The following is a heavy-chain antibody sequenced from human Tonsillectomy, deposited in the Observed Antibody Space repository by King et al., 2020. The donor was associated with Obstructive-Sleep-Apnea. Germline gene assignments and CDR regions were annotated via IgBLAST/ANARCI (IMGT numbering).Heavy chain of an antibody. CDR2: IKQDGSEK. Sequence: VQLVESGGGLVQPGGSLRLSCAASGFTFSSYWMSWVRQAPGKGLEWVANIKQDGSEKYYVDSVKGRFTISRDNAKNSLYLQMNSLRAEDTAVYYCATYYYDSSGYYYYYGMDVWGKGTTVTVSS. J-gene: IGHJ6*04. D-gene: IGHD3-22*01. CDR1: GFTFSSYW. CDR3: ATYYYDSSGYYYYYGMDV. V-gene: IGHV3-7*03.